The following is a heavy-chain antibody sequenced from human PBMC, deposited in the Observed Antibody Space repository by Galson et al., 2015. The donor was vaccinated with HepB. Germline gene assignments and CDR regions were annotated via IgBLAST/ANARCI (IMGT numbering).Heavy chain of an antibody. CDR2: INPSDDSA. J-gene: IGHJ4*02. V-gene: IGHV1-46*03. Sequence: SVKVSCKASGYTFTNYYIHWVRQAPGQGLEWMGIINPSDDSASDAQKFQGRVTVTTDTSTSTVYMELSSLRSEDTATYYCARGQIVSTTYFFDYWGQGTLVTVSS. CDR1: GYTFTNYY. D-gene: IGHD5/OR15-5a*01. CDR3: ARGQIVSTTYFFDY.